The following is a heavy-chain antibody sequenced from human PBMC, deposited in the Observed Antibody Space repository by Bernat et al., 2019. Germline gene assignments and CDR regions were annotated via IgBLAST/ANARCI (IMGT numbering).Heavy chain of an antibody. Sequence: EVQLVESGGGLVQPGGSLRLSCAASGFTFSSYSMNWVRQAPGKGLEWVSYITSSSSTIYYADSVKGRFTISRDNAKNSLYLQMNSLRDEDTAVYYCAGGCSSTSCHSFQHWGQGTLVTVSS. D-gene: IGHD2-2*02. V-gene: IGHV3-48*02. CDR1: GFTFSSYS. J-gene: IGHJ1*01. CDR3: AGGCSSTSCHSFQH. CDR2: ITSSSSTI.